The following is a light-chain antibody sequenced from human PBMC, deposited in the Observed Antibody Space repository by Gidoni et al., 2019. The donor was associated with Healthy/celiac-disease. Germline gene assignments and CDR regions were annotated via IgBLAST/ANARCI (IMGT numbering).Light chain of an antibody. CDR1: AFPKQY. Sequence: SYELTQPPPLSVSPGQTARISSSGDAFPKQYAYWYQQQPGQAPVLVIYKDSERPSGIPGRFSGSSSGTTVTLTISGVQAEDDADYYCQSADSSGTYWVFGGGTKLTVL. J-gene: IGLJ3*02. CDR2: KDS. CDR3: QSADSSGTYWV. V-gene: IGLV3-25*03.